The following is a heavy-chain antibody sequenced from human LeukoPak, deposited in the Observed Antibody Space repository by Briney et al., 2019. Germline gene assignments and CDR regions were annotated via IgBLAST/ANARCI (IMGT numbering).Heavy chain of an antibody. Sequence: SETLSLTCTVSGGSISGYYWNWIRQPPGKGLQWIGYIYYSGSTYYNPSLKSRLTISVDTSKNQFSLKLSSVTAADTAVYYCARARNYYANSGHYFDYWGQGTLVTVSS. J-gene: IGHJ4*02. CDR2: IYYSGST. CDR1: GGSISGYY. D-gene: IGHD3-22*01. CDR3: ARARNYYANSGHYFDY. V-gene: IGHV4-30-4*08.